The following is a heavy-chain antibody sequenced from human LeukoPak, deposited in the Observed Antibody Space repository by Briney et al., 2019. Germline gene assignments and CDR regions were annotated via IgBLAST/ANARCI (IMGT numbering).Heavy chain of an antibody. V-gene: IGHV3-30*02. J-gene: IGHJ2*01. CDR3: AKPGYSYGRRSLAWCFDL. CDR2: IRYDGSNK. CDR1: GFTFSSYG. Sequence: GGSLRLSCAASGFTFSSYGMHWVRQAPGKGLEWVAFIRYDGSNKYYADSVKGRFTISRDNSKNTLYLQMNSLRAEDTAVYYCAKPGYSYGRRSLAWCFDLWGRGTLVTVSS. D-gene: IGHD5-18*01.